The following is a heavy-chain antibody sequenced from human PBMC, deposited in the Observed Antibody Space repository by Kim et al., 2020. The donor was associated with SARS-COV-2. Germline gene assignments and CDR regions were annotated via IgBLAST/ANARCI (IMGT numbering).Heavy chain of an antibody. Sequence: GESLKISCKGSGYSFTSYWIGWVRQMPGKGLEWMGLIHPGDSDTRYSPSFQGQVTISADKSISTAYLQWSSLQAADTAMYYCARYSIGRYCSGGSCYGRYWYFVLWGGGTLGTGSS. CDR3: ARYSIGRYCSGGSCYGRYWYFVL. D-gene: IGHD2-15*01. J-gene: IGHJ2*01. CDR2: IHPGDSDT. CDR1: GYSFTSYW. V-gene: IGHV5-51*01.